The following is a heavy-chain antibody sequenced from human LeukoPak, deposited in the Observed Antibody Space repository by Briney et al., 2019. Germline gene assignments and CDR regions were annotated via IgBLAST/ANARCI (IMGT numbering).Heavy chain of an antibody. Sequence: SGPVLVXPTETLTLTCTVSGFSLSNARMGVSWIRQPPGKALEWLAHIFSNDEKSYSTSLKSRLTISKDTSKSQVVLTMTNMDPVDTVTYYCAALQTYDYVWGSYRPFDYWGQGTLVTVSS. CDR3: AALQTYDYVWGSYRPFDY. V-gene: IGHV2-26*01. CDR2: IFSNDEK. J-gene: IGHJ4*02. CDR1: GFSLSNARMG. D-gene: IGHD3-16*02.